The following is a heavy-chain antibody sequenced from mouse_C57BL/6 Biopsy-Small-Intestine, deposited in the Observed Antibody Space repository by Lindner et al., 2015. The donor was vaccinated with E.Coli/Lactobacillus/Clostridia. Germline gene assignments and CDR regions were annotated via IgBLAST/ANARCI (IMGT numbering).Heavy chain of an antibody. CDR3: ARSYYGKFDY. V-gene: IGHV1-54*01. CDR1: GYAFTNYS. D-gene: IGHD1-1*01. J-gene: IGHJ2*01. Sequence: VQLQESGAELVRPGTSVKVSCKASGYAFTNYSIEWVKQRPGQGLEWIGVINPGSGGTNYNEKFKGKATLTADKSSSTAYMQLSSLTSEDSAVYFCARSYYGKFDYWGQGTTLTVSS. CDR2: INPGSGGT.